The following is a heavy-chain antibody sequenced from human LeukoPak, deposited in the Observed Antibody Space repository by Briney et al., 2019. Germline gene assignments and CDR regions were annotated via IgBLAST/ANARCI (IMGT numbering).Heavy chain of an antibody. CDR1: GDSVSSNSAA. CDR3: AREVDIVMATAVNFDF. J-gene: IGHJ4*02. D-gene: IGHD2-21*02. V-gene: IGHV6-1*01. CDR2: AYYRSTWHH. Sequence: SQTLSLTCAISGDSVSSNSAAWNWIRQSPSRGLEWLGRAYYRSTWHHDYAESVKNRMTINPDTSKNQFSLHLNSVTPEDTAVYLRAREVDIVMATAVNFDFWGQGTLVNVS.